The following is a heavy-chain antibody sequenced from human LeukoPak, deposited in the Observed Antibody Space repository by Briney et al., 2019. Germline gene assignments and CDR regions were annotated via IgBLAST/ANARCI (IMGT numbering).Heavy chain of an antibody. D-gene: IGHD3-9*01. CDR1: GFTVSSNY. Sequence: GGSLRLSCAASGFTVSSNYMSWVRQAPGKGLEWVSVIYSGGSTYYADSVKGRFTISRDNSKNTLYLQMNSLRAEDTAVYYCARVGWVEDWVLDPWGQGTLVTVSS. CDR2: IYSGGST. J-gene: IGHJ5*02. V-gene: IGHV3-53*01. CDR3: ARVGWVEDWVLDP.